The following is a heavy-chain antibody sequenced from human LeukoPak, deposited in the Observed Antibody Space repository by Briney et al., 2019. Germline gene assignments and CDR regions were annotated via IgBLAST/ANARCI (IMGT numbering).Heavy chain of an antibody. V-gene: IGHV1-2*02. J-gene: IGHJ6*02. D-gene: IGHD2-2*01. CDR1: GYTFTGSY. CDR3: ARDGVVVPAEGMDV. CDR2: INPNSGGT. Sequence: ASVKVSCKASGYTFTGSYMHWVRQAPGQGLEWMGWINPNSGGTNYAQKFQGRVTMTRDTSISTAYMELSRLRSDDTAVYYCARDGVVVPAEGMDVWGQGTTVTVSS.